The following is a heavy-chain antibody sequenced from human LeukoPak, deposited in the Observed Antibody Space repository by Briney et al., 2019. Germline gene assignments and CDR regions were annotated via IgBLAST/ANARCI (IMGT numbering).Heavy chain of an antibody. CDR1: GGSISSGCYS. J-gene: IGHJ4*02. Sequence: SQTLSLTCTVSGGSISSGCYSWSWNRPPDGKGLEWIVRIYTSGSTNYNPTLKSRVTISVDTSKNQFSLKLSSAPAADPSFYACARGYGDYAEWGQGTLVTVSS. V-gene: IGHV4-61*02. CDR3: ARGYGDYAE. CDR2: IYTSGST. D-gene: IGHD4-17*01.